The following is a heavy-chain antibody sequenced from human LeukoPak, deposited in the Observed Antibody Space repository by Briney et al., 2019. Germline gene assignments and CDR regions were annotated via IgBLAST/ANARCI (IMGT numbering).Heavy chain of an antibody. CDR2: IYPADSDS. V-gene: IGHV5-51*01. J-gene: IGHJ4*02. CDR1: GYSFTSYW. D-gene: IGHD1-26*01. CDR3: ARGGAEISRGATFDY. Sequence: GESLKISCKGSGYSFTSYWIGWVRQMPGKGLEWMGIIYPADSDSRYSPSFQGQVTISADKSISTAYLQWSSLKASDTAMYYSARGGAEISRGATFDYWGQGTLVTVSS.